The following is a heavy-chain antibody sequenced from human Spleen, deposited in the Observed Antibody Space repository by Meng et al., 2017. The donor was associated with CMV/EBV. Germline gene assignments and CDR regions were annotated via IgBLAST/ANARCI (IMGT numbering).Heavy chain of an antibody. V-gene: IGHV3-73*01. CDR3: TRHEGGDVTHRSP. Sequence: ETLSLTCVASGFTFSTYGMHWVRKAPGKGLEWVGRIRIKANSYATAYAASVKGRFTISRDDSKNTAYLQMSSLKTEDTAVYYCTRHEGGDVTHRSPWGQGTLVTVSS. D-gene: IGHD2-21*02. J-gene: IGHJ5*02. CDR1: GFTFSTYG. CDR2: IRIKANSYAT.